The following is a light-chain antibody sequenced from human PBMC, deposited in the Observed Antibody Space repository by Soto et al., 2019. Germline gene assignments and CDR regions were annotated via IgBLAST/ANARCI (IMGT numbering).Light chain of an antibody. Sequence: QSVPSQPASVSGSPGHSITISFTGTISYVGVYNYVSCYQQHPGKAPKLMIYEVSNRPSGVSNLFSGSKSGNTASLTISGLQAEDEADYYCSSYTSSSSYVFGTGTKVTVL. CDR3: SSYTSSSSYV. V-gene: IGLV2-14*01. CDR2: EVS. CDR1: ISYVGVYNY. J-gene: IGLJ1*01.